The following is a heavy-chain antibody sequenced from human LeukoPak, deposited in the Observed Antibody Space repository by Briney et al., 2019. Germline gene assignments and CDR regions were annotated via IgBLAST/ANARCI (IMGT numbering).Heavy chain of an antibody. CDR3: ASGLGDSENYGGAFRDY. D-gene: IGHD1-26*01. V-gene: IGHV5-10-1*01. J-gene: IGHJ4*02. CDR2: IDPSDSYT. Sequence: GESLKISCKGSGYSFTNYWINWVRQMPGKGLEWMGRIDPSDSYTNYSPSFQGHVTISAGKSISTAYLQWSSLKASDTAMYYCASGLGDSENYGGAFRDYWGQGTLVTVSS. CDR1: GYSFTNYW.